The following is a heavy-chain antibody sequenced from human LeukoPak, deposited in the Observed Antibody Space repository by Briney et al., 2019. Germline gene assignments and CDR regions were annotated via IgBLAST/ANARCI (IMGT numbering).Heavy chain of an antibody. D-gene: IGHD3-10*01. CDR3: AKVMGRRLLWFGDGNYFDY. CDR2: ISYDGSNK. V-gene: IGHV3-30*18. J-gene: IGHJ4*02. CDR1: GFTFSSYG. Sequence: PGGSLRLSCAASGFTFSSYGMHWVRQAPGKGLEWVAVISYDGSNKYYSDSVRGRFTISRVNSKNTLYLQMNSLRAEDTAVYYCAKVMGRRLLWFGDGNYFDYWGQGTLVTVSS.